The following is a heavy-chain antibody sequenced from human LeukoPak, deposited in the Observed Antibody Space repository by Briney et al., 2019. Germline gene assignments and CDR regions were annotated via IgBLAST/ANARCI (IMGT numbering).Heavy chain of an antibody. Sequence: PSETLSLTCAVYGGSFSGYYWSWIRQPPGKGLEWIGEINHSGSTNYNPSLKSRVTISVDTSKNQFSLKLSSVTAADTAVYYCARQIESGIAAAGTAWFDPWGQGTLVTVSS. J-gene: IGHJ5*02. CDR3: ARQIESGIAAAGTAWFDP. D-gene: IGHD6-13*01. CDR2: INHSGST. CDR1: GGSFSGYY. V-gene: IGHV4-34*01.